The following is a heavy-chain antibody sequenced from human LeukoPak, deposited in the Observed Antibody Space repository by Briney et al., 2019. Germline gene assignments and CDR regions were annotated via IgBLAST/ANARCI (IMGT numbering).Heavy chain of an antibody. V-gene: IGHV3-23*01. Sequence: PGGSLRLSCAASRFSFSDYTMSWVRQLPGKGLEWVSGIRYSGVDSSYADSVKGRFTISRDNSKNMLYLQMNSLRDDDTGVYYCARDRRATPMYFFDFWGQGTPVTVSS. CDR2: IRYSGVDS. J-gene: IGHJ4*02. CDR1: RFSFSDYT. CDR3: ARDRRATPMYFFDF. D-gene: IGHD2-15*01.